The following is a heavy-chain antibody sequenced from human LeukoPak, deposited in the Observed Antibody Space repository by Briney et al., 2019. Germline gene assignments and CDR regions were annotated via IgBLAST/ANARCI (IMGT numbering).Heavy chain of an antibody. CDR3: ARDTRIAAAEYSFDY. D-gene: IGHD6-13*01. Sequence: ASVKVSCKASGYTFTSYDINWVRQATGQGLEWMGWMNPNSGNIGFAQKFQGRVTMTRNTSISTAYMELSSLRSEDTAVYYCARDTRIAAAEYSFDYWGQGTLVTVSS. V-gene: IGHV1-8*02. CDR1: GYTFTSYD. J-gene: IGHJ4*02. CDR2: MNPNSGNI.